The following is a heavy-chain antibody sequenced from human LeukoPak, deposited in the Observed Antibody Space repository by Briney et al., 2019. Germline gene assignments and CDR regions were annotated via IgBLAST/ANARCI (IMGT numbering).Heavy chain of an antibody. CDR2: INSDGSGT. V-gene: IGHV3-74*01. CDR1: GFTFSSYW. J-gene: IGHJ4*02. Sequence: PGGSLRLSCAASGFTFSSYWMHWVGQAPGKGLVWVSRINSDGSGTSYADSVKGRFTISRDNAKNTLYLQMNTLRAEDTAVYYCARGGYNGFDYWGQGTLVTVSS. D-gene: IGHD5-24*01. CDR3: ARGGYNGFDY.